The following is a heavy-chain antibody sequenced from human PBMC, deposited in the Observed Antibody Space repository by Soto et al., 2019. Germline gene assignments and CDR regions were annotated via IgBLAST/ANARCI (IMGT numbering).Heavy chain of an antibody. CDR1: GGSISSGGYY. D-gene: IGHD6-13*01. CDR3: ARGWIAAAGNEVDYYYYGMDV. CDR2: IYYSGST. J-gene: IGHJ6*02. Sequence: SETLSLTCTVSGGSISSGGYYWSWIRQHPGKGLEWIGYIYYSGSTYYNPSLKSRVTISVDTSKNQFSLKLSSVTAADTAVYYCARGWIAAAGNEVDYYYYGMDVWGQGTTVTVSS. V-gene: IGHV4-31*03.